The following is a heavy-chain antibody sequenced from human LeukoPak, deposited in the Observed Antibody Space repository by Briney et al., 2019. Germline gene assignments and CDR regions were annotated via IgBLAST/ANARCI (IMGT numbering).Heavy chain of an antibody. Sequence: SETLSLTCAVSGGSISSSSYYWGWVRQPPGKGLEWIGTINYSGNTYYNPSLKSRVTISVDTSKSQFSLKLSSVTAADTAVYYCARRKTGTMEDYWGQGTLVTVSS. V-gene: IGHV4-39*01. J-gene: IGHJ4*02. CDR3: ARRKTGTMEDY. D-gene: IGHD1-7*01. CDR1: GGSISSSSYY. CDR2: INYSGNT.